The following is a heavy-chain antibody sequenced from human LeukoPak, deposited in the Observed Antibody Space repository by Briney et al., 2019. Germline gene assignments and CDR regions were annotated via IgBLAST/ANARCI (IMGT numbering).Heavy chain of an antibody. D-gene: IGHD2-15*01. J-gene: IGHJ4*02. CDR1: GYSFTSYW. CDR2: IYPGDSDT. CDR3: ARQGCSGGSCYSDEDY. Sequence: GESLKISCKGSGYSFTSYWIGWVRQMPGKGLEWMGIIYPGDSDTRYSPPFQGQVTISADKSISTAYLQWSSLKASDTAMYYCARQGCSGGSCYSDEDYWGQGTLVTVSS. V-gene: IGHV5-51*01.